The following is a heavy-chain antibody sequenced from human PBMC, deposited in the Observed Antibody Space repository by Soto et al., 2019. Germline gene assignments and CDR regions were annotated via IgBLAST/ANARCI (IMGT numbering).Heavy chain of an antibody. CDR3: ARGANYYYCHGIDV. J-gene: IGHJ6*02. D-gene: IGHD1-26*01. Sequence: QVQLQESGPGLVKPSETLSLTCSVSGGSVNDYYWSWVRQPPGKGLEWIGFVYYIGSTNYNPSLTRRVTISVDTSKNHSSLKLRSVNAADTAVYYCARGANYYYCHGIDVWGQGTTVTVSS. CDR2: VYYIGST. V-gene: IGHV4-59*02. CDR1: GGSVNDYY.